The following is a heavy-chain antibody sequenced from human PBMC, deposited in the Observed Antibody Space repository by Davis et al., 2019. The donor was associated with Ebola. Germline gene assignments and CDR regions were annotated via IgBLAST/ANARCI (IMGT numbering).Heavy chain of an antibody. CDR3: ARPVRESGIRLLGY. V-gene: IGHV3-23*01. Sequence: GESLKISCAASGFTFSNYAMSWVRQAPGKGLEWVSATSGSGDSTHHADSVKGRFAISRDNSKDTLYLQMNSLRAEDTAVYYCARPVRESGIRLLGYWGQGTLITVSS. J-gene: IGHJ4*02. CDR1: GFTFSNYA. CDR2: TSGSGDST. D-gene: IGHD2/OR15-2a*01.